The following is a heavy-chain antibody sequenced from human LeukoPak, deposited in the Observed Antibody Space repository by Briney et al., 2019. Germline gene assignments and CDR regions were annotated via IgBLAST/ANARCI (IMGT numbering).Heavy chain of an antibody. J-gene: IGHJ4*02. V-gene: IGHV1-69*04. CDR1: GGTFSSYA. CDR3: ARAKTNYDFWSGYQYYFDY. D-gene: IGHD3-3*01. CDR2: IIPILGIA. Sequence: SVKVSCKASGGTFSSYAISWVRQAPGQGPEWMGRIIPILGIANYAQKFQGRVTITADKSTSTAYMELSSLRSEDTAVYYCARAKTNYDFWSGYQYYFDYWGQGTLVTVSS.